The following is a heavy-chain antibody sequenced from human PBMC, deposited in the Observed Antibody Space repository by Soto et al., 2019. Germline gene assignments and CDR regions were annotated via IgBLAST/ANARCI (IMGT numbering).Heavy chain of an antibody. D-gene: IGHD6-19*01. CDR3: AKDHDSSGWYGGWFDP. Sequence: QVQLVQSGGGVVQPGRSLRLSCAACGFTFSSYGMHWVRQAPGKGLERVAVISYDGSNKYYADSVKGRFTISRDNSKNTLDLQMNSLRAEDTAVYYCAKDHDSSGWYGGWFDPRGQGTLVTVSS. V-gene: IGHV3-30*18. J-gene: IGHJ5*02. CDR2: ISYDGSNK. CDR1: GFTFSSYG.